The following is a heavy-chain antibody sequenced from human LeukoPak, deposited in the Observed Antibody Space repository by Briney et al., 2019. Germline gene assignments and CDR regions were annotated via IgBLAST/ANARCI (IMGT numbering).Heavy chain of an antibody. J-gene: IGHJ4*02. CDR1: GFTFSSYG. V-gene: IGHV3-33*01. D-gene: IGHD6-13*01. Sequence: GGSLRLSCAASGFTFSSYGMHWVRQAPGKGLEWVAVIWYDGSNKYYADSVKGRFTISRDNSKNTLYLQMNSLRAEDTAVYYCAREGLYSSSGGFDYWGQGTLVTVSS. CDR3: AREGLYSSSGGFDY. CDR2: IWYDGSNK.